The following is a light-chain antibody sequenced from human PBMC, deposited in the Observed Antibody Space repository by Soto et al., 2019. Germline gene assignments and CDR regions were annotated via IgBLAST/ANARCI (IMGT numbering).Light chain of an antibody. CDR1: KSVSSN. Sequence: EIVLIQSPATLSLSPGERATLSCRASKSVSSNLAWYQQNPGQAPRLLIFDASKRATGIPVRFSGSGSGTDFTLTISSLEPEDFTLYYCHQHSDWPLTFAGGTRVEIK. CDR2: DAS. V-gene: IGKV3-11*01. J-gene: IGKJ4*01. CDR3: HQHSDWPLT.